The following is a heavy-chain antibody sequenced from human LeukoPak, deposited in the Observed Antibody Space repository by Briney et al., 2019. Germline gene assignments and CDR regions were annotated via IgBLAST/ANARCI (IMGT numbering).Heavy chain of an antibody. Sequence: GGSLRLSCAASGFTFSSYAMTWVRQAPGKGLEWVSGISGSGGSTNYADSVKGRFTISRDNAKNSLYLQMNSLRAEDTAVYYCARAYYDFWSGLNWFDPWGQGTLVTVSS. CDR1: GFTFSSYA. CDR2: ISGSGGST. D-gene: IGHD3-3*01. V-gene: IGHV3-23*01. J-gene: IGHJ5*02. CDR3: ARAYYDFWSGLNWFDP.